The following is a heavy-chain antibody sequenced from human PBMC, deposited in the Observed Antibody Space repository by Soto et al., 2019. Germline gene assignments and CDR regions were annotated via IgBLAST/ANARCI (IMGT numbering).Heavy chain of an antibody. J-gene: IGHJ4*02. Sequence: EVQLLESGGGLVQPGGSLRLSCAASGFTFSDYAMNWVRQAPGKGLEWVSSINDVGGSAYYAESVKGRFTISRDSYKNTLYLQMNSLTAEDTAVYYCARVTSRKRGYSYGTSNYWGQGTLVTVSS. CDR1: GFTFSDYA. D-gene: IGHD5-18*01. CDR3: ARVTSRKRGYSYGTSNY. V-gene: IGHV3-23*01. CDR2: INDVGGSA.